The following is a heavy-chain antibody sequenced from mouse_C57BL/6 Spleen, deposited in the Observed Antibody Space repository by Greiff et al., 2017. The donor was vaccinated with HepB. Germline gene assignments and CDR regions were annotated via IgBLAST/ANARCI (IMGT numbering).Heavy chain of an antibody. D-gene: IGHD2-3*01. CDR3: ARGGLLRRHAMDY. J-gene: IGHJ4*01. V-gene: IGHV1-39*01. CDR1: GYSFTDYN. Sequence: VQLKESGPELVKPGASVKISCKASGYSFTDYNMNWVKQSNGKSLEWIGVINPNYGTTSYNQKFKGKATLTVDQSSSTAYMQLNSLTSEDSAVYYCARGGLLRRHAMDYWGQGTSVTVSS. CDR2: INPNYGTT.